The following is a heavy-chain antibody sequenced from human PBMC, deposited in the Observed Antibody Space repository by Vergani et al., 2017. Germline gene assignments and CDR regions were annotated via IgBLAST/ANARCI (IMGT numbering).Heavy chain of an antibody. CDR2: INPNSGGT. D-gene: IGHD2-21*01. V-gene: IGHV1-2*02. Sequence: QVQLVQSGPEVKKPGASVNVSCKVSGYTFTGYYMHWVRQAPGQGLEWMGWINPNSGGTNYAQKFQGRVTMTRDTSISTAYMELSRLRSDDTAVYYCASSLFPMPGPCRYWGQGTLVTVSS. CDR1: GYTFTGYY. J-gene: IGHJ4*02. CDR3: ASSLFPMPGPCRY.